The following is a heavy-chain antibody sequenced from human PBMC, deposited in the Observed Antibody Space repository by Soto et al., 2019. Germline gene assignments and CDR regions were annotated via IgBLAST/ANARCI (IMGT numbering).Heavy chain of an antibody. CDR3: AGEKLLQNYYYMDV. Sequence: SETLSLTCTVSGGSISSSSYYWGWIRQPPGKGLEWIGSIYYSGSTYYNPSLKSRVTISVDTSKNQFSLKLSSVTAADTAVYYCAGEKLLQNYYYMDVWGKGTTVTV. CDR1: GGSISSSSYY. J-gene: IGHJ6*03. CDR2: IYYSGST. V-gene: IGHV4-39*01. D-gene: IGHD2-15*01.